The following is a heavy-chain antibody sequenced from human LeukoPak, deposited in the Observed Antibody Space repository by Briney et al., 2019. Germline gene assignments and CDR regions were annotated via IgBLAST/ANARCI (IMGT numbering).Heavy chain of an antibody. CDR1: GFTFSSYS. CDR2: ISSSSSYI. V-gene: IGHV3-21*01. D-gene: IGHD3-10*01. J-gene: IGHJ6*02. CDR3: ARVGLFNYYGSGSPSGGPYYSYGMDV. Sequence: GGSLRLSCAASGFTFSSYSMNWVRQAPGKGLEWVSSISSSSSYIYYADSVNGRFTISRDNAKNSLYLQMNSLSAEDTAVYYCARVGLFNYYGSGSPSGGPYYSYGMDVWGQGTTVTVSS.